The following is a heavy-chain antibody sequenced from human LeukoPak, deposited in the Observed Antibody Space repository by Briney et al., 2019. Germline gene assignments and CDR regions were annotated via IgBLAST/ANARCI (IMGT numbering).Heavy chain of an antibody. Sequence: SETLSLTCTVSGGSISSSSYYWGWIRQPPGKGLEWIGSIYYSGSTYYNPSLKSRVTISVDTSKNQFSLKLSSVTAADTAVYYCASSLPAAILGAFDIWGQGTMVTVSS. CDR3: ASSLPAAILGAFDI. J-gene: IGHJ3*02. CDR2: IYYSGST. V-gene: IGHV4-39*01. D-gene: IGHD2-2*01. CDR1: GGSISSSSYY.